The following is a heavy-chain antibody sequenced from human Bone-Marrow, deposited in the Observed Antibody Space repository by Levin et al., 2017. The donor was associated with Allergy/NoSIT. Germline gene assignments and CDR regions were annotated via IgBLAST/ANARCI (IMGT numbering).Heavy chain of an antibody. D-gene: IGHD6-19*01. J-gene: IGHJ1*01. CDR2: IYPGDSDT. CDR3: ARRGSSGWYGVGYFQH. CDR1: GYSFTSYW. V-gene: IGHV5-51*01. Sequence: NLGESLKISCKGSGYSFTSYWIGWVRQMPGKGLEWMGIIYPGDSDTRYSPSFQGQVTISADKSISTAYLQWSSLKASDTAMYYCARRGSSGWYGVGYFQHWGQGTLVTVSS.